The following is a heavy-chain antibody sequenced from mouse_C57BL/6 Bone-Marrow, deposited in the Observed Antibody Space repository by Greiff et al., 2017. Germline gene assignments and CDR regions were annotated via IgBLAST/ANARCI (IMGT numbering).Heavy chain of an antibody. V-gene: IGHV1-81*01. J-gene: IGHJ2*01. CDR2: IYPRSGNT. CDR1: GYTFTSYG. CDR3: ARETCFDY. Sequence: VKLQQSGAELARPGASVKLSCKASGYTFTSYGISWVKQRTGQGLEWIGEIYPRSGNTYYNEKFKGKATLTADKSSSTAYMELRSLTSEDSAVYFCARETCFDYWGQGTTLTGSS.